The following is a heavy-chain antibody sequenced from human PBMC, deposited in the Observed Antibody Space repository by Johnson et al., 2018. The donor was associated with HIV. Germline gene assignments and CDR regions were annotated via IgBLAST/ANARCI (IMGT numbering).Heavy chain of an antibody. CDR2: IWYDGSNK. J-gene: IGHJ3*02. Sequence: QVQLVESGGGVVQPGGSLRLSCTASGFTFSSYGMHWVRQAPGKGLEWVAVIWYDGSNKYYGDSVKGRFTISSDNSKNTVYLQMNSLRAEDTAVYYCAKETAYYYGSGSYYIDAFDIWGQGTMVTVSS. V-gene: IGHV3-33*06. CDR1: GFTFSSYG. CDR3: AKETAYYYGSGSYYIDAFDI. D-gene: IGHD3-10*01.